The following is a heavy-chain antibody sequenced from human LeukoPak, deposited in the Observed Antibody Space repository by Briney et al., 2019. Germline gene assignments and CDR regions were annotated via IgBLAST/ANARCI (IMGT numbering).Heavy chain of an antibody. Sequence: SETLSLTCSVSGVSISSGSNYWGWIRQPPGKTLEWIRSIYSSGSTHYNPSLKSRVIILIDTAKNHFSLNLSSVTAADTAVYYCARDDNYYDSSGYYRAFDIWGQGTMVTVSS. D-gene: IGHD3-22*01. CDR2: IYSSGST. J-gene: IGHJ3*02. CDR1: GVSISSGSNY. V-gene: IGHV4-39*07. CDR3: ARDDNYYDSSGYYRAFDI.